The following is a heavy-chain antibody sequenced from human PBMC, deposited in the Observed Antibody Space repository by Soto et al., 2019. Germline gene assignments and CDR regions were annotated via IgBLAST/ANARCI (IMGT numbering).Heavy chain of an antibody. CDR2: VYNSGST. D-gene: IGHD3-3*01. CDR1: GGSISSNY. V-gene: IGHV4-59*01. CDR3: AREPALRFLEWLTPYGMDV. Sequence: SETLSLTCTVSGGSISSNYWTWIRQPPGKGLEWIGYVYNSGSTNYNPSLKSRVTISEDTSKSQFSLKVNSMTAADTAVYYCAREPALRFLEWLTPYGMDVWGQGTTVTVSS. J-gene: IGHJ6*02.